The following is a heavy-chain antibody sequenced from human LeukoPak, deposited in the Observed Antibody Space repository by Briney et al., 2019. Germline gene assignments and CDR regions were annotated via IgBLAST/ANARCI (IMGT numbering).Heavy chain of an antibody. CDR2: IGTSSGAI. V-gene: IGHV3-48*01. Sequence: PAGSLSLSCSASGFTFSTYNMNWVRQAPGKGLEWVSFIGTSSGAIYYADSVKGRFTTCRSNARKSPYRQINSLRAEDTAVYYWARSLDFWGHGALVTVSS. J-gene: IGHJ4*03. CDR3: ARSLDF. CDR1: GFTFSTYN.